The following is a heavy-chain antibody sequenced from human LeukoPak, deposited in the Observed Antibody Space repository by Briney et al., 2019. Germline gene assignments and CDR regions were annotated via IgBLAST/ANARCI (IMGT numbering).Heavy chain of an antibody. CDR1: GFTFSGFW. D-gene: IGHD6-6*01. Sequence: GGSLRLSCAVSGFTFSGFWMRWPRQAPGRGLEWEASINSERSEGDYADVVKGRFTISRDNAKTSLYLQINSLRAEDTAVYCCARSSYSSLSSVWGQGTMVTVS. CDR3: ARSSYSSLSSV. J-gene: IGHJ3*01. V-gene: IGHV3-7*03. CDR2: INSERSEG.